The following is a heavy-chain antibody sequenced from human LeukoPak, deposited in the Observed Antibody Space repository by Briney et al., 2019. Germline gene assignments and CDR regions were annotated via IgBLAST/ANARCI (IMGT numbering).Heavy chain of an antibody. V-gene: IGHV3-30*02. CDR2: VRYDGSNT. D-gene: IGHD4-17*01. J-gene: IGHJ4*02. CDR1: GFTFINYG. CDR3: ARAHPGDYGDFQFDY. Sequence: GGSLRLSCAASGFTFINYGMHWFRQAPGKGLEWVAFVRYDGSNTYYADSVKGRFTISRDNAKNSLYLQMNSLRAEDTAVYYCARAHPGDYGDFQFDYWGQGTLVTVSS.